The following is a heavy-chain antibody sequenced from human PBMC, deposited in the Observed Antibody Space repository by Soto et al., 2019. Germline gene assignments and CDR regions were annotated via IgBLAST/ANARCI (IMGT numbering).Heavy chain of an antibody. Sequence: SVKVSCKASGGTFSSYAISWVRQAPGQGLEWMGGIIPIFGTANYAQKFQGRVTITADKSTSTAYMELSSLRSEDTAVYYCARGYCSSHRCYKDWFDPWGQGTLVTVSS. D-gene: IGHD2-2*02. CDR3: ARGYCSSHRCYKDWFDP. CDR2: IIPIFGTA. V-gene: IGHV1-69*06. CDR1: GGTFSSYA. J-gene: IGHJ5*02.